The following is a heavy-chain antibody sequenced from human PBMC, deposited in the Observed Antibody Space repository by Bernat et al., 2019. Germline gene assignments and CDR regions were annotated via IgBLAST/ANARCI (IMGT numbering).Heavy chain of an antibody. J-gene: IGHJ6*02. V-gene: IGHV3-33*01. CDR2: IWYDGSNK. D-gene: IGHD6-13*01. CDR1: GFTFSTYG. CDR3: ARDLYSSNLDYFYGLEV. Sequence: QVQLVVSGGGVVQPGRSLRLSCAASGFTFSTYGMHWVRQAPGKGLEWVSVIWYDGSNKYYGDSVKGRFTISRDNSKNTLYLQMNSLRAEDTAVYYCARDLYSSNLDYFYGLEVWGQGTTVTVSS.